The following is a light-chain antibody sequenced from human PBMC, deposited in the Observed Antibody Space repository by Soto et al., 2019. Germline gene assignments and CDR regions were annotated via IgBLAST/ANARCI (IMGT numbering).Light chain of an antibody. J-gene: IGKJ1*01. V-gene: IGKV4-1*01. CDR1: QRALYSSNNKNY. CDR2: WAS. Sequence: IVMPPPPASRSVSLGYLATINCKYNQRALYSSNNKNYLAWYQQKTGQHPKLLIFWASTRDSGVPDRFSGSGSGTDFTLTISSMQAEDVAVDYYQQYYSTPRTFGQGTKVDIK. CDR3: QQYYSTPRT.